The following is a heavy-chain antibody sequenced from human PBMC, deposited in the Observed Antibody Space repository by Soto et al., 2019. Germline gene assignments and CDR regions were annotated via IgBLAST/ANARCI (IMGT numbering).Heavy chain of an antibody. V-gene: IGHV3-30*01. Sequence: GGSLRLSCVASGFTFGRYAMHWVRQPPGRGLEWVAVISYTGANTYYVGSVRGRFTISRDNSKNTLYLQMNSLRAEDTAVYYCARETGYSWSEFYYYGMDVWGQGTTVTVSS. CDR2: ISYTGANT. CDR3: ARETGYSWSEFYYYGMDV. J-gene: IGHJ6*02. D-gene: IGHD5-18*01. CDR1: GFTFGRYA.